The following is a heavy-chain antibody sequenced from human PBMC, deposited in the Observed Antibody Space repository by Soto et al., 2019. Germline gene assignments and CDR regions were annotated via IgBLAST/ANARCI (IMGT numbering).Heavy chain of an antibody. CDR3: GRLEGLATISYYFDY. CDR1: GSSVSSSSYY. D-gene: IGHD3-9*01. Sequence: KPSETLSLTCTVSGSSVSSSSYYWGWVRQPPGKGLEWIGSVYYSGSTYYNPSLESRVTISVDKSKNQFSLKLMSLSAADTAVYYCGRLEGLATISYYFDYWGQGALVTVSS. CDR2: VYYSGST. V-gene: IGHV4-39*01. J-gene: IGHJ4*02.